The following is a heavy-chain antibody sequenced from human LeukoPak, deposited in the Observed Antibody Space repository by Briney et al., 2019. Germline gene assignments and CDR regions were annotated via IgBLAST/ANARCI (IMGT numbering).Heavy chain of an antibody. Sequence: GGSLRLSCAVSASTFSSYEMNRFRQAPGKGLEWVSYISGSGSTMYYADSVKGRFTISRDNAKNALYLQMNSLRAEDTAVYYCARDLVVRGRWSWFDPRGQGTLVTVSS. V-gene: IGHV3-48*03. CDR3: ARDLVVRGRWSWFDP. CDR2: ISGSGSTM. CDR1: ASTFSSYE. D-gene: IGHD3-10*01. J-gene: IGHJ5*02.